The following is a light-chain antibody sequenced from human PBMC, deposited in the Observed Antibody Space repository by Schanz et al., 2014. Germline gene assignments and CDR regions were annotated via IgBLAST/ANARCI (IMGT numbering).Light chain of an antibody. CDR1: SSDIGGYNF. Sequence: QSALTQPASVSGSPGQSITISCTGTSSDIGGYNFVSWYQHHPGKAPKLFIHDVSDRPSGVSNRFSGSKSGNAASLTISGLQAEDEADYYCSSYTSSSTWVFGGGTKLTVL. J-gene: IGLJ3*02. V-gene: IGLV2-14*03. CDR2: DVS. CDR3: SSYTSSSTWV.